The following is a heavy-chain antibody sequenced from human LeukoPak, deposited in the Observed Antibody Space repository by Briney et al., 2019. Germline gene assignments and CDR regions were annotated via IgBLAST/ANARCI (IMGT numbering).Heavy chain of an antibody. V-gene: IGHV3-21*01. J-gene: IGHJ6*02. CDR2: ISSSTSYI. Sequence: GGSLRLSCAASGFTFSSYSMNWVRQAPGKGLEWVSSISSSTSYIYYADSVKGRFTISRDNAKNSLYLQMNSLRAEDTAVYYCARAFPSENWGRLDYGTDVWGQGTTVTVSS. CDR1: GFTFSSYS. D-gene: IGHD7-27*01. CDR3: ARAFPSENWGRLDYGTDV.